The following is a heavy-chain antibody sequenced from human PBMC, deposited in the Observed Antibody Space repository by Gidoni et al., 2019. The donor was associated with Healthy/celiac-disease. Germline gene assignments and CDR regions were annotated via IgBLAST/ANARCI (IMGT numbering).Heavy chain of an antibody. Sequence: QVQLQQWGAGLLKPSETLSLTCAVYGGSFSGYYWSWIRQPPGKGLEWIGEINHSGSTNYNPSLKSRVTISVDTSKNQFSLKLSSVTAADTAVYYCARTGRGYSYALGYWGQGTLVTVSS. D-gene: IGHD5-18*01. CDR3: ARTGRGYSYALGY. V-gene: IGHV4-34*01. CDR1: GGSFSGYY. J-gene: IGHJ4*02. CDR2: INHSGST.